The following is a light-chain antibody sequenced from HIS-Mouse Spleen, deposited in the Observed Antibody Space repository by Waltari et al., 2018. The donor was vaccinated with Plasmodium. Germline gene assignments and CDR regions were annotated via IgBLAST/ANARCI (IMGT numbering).Light chain of an antibody. V-gene: IGLV1-51*01. CDR2: DKN. J-gene: IGLJ2*01. Sequence: QSVLTQPPSVSAAPGQKVTISCSGSSSNLGNNYVSWYQQLPGTAPKLLIYDKNKRTSGIPDRFSGCKSGTSGTLGITGLQTGEEAEYYCGTWDSSLSAGVVFGGGTKLTVL. CDR3: GTWDSSLSAGVV. CDR1: SSNLGNNY.